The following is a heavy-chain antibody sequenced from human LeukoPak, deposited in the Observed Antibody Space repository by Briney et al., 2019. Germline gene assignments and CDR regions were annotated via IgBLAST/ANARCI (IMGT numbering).Heavy chain of an antibody. CDR1: GGSISSGDYY. Sequence: PSETLSLTCTVSGGSISSGDYYWSWIRQPPGKGLEWIGYIYYSGSTYYNPSLKSRVTISVDTSKNQFSLKLSSVTAADTAVYYCARGGDYGSGSYYLGGDYWGQGTLVTVSS. CDR2: IYYSGST. D-gene: IGHD3-10*01. CDR3: ARGGDYGSGSYYLGGDY. V-gene: IGHV4-30-4*01. J-gene: IGHJ4*02.